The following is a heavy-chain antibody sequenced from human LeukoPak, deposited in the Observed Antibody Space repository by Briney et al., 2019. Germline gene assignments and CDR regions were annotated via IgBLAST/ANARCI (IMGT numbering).Heavy chain of an antibody. J-gene: IGHJ5*02. CDR3: ARHDPGWFDT. Sequence: PSETLSLTCAVYGGSFSGYYWSWIRQPPGKGLEWIGYIHYSGSTNYNPSLKSRVTISVDTSRAHFSLKLSSATAADTAVYYCARHDPGWFDTWGQGTLVTVSS. CDR1: GGSFSGYY. V-gene: IGHV4-59*08. CDR2: IHYSGST. D-gene: IGHD7-27*01.